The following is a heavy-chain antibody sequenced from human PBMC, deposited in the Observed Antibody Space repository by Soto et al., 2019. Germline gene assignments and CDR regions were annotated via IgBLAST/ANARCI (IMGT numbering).Heavy chain of an antibody. CDR3: VRAQLIPPAHDFFYGSDV. Sequence: DVQLVESGGGLVQPGESVKLSCEVSGFIFRLYSMSWVRQAPGKGLEWVAKIPQEGGDGHYLDSVKGRFIISRDNAKNSLYLPMNSLRGDDTAVYYGVRAQLIPPAHDFFYGSDVWGQGATVTVSS. D-gene: IGHD2-2*02. J-gene: IGHJ6*02. CDR1: GFIFRLYS. V-gene: IGHV3-7*03. CDR2: IPQEGGDG.